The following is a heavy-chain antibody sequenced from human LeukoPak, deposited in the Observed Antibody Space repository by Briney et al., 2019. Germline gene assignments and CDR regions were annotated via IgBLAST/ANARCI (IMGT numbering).Heavy chain of an antibody. V-gene: IGHV3-43*02. CDR1: GLPIGDFA. CDR3: ARESGKFDY. Sequence: GGSLRLSCVASGLPIGDFAMHWVRQAPGQGLEWVSLISGDGVSTFFTDSVKGRFSISRDNSKNSLFLEMSSLRTEDTAMYYCARESGKFDYWGQGTLVAVSS. CDR2: ISGDGVST. J-gene: IGHJ4*02.